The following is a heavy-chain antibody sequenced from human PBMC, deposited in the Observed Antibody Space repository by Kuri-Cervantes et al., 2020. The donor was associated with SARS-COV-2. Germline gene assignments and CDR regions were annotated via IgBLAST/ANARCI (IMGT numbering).Heavy chain of an antibody. CDR1: GGSISSGDYS. J-gene: IGHJ4*02. D-gene: IGHD4-11*01. V-gene: IGHV2-70*11. CDR2: IDWDDDK. Sequence: LRLSCTVSGGSISSGDYSWSWIRQPPGKALEWLARIDWDDDKYYKTSLNTRLSISKDTSKDQVVLTMTNMDPVDTAAYYCVRIRAATVIADYWGQGTLVTVSS. CDR3: VRIRAATVIADY.